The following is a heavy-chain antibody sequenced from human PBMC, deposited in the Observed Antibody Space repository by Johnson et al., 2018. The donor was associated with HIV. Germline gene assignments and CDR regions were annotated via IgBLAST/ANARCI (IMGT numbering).Heavy chain of an antibody. CDR2: IWYDGSNK. CDR3: ARDQGYDSSGFDAFDI. CDR1: GFTFSSYG. Sequence: VQLVESGGGVVQPGRSLRLSCAASGFTFSSYGMHWVRQAPGKGLEWVAVIWYDGSNKYYADSVKGRFTISRDNSKNTLYLQMNSLRAEDTAVYYCARDQGYDSSGFDAFDIWGQGTMVTVSS. V-gene: IGHV3-33*01. D-gene: IGHD3-22*01. J-gene: IGHJ3*02.